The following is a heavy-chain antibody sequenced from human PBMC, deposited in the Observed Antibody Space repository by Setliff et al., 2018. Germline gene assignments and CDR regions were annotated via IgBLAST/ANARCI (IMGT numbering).Heavy chain of an antibody. Sequence: ASVKVSCKVSGYTLTELSMHWVRQAPGKGLEWMGGFDXXXGXXIYAQKFXXRVTMTEDTSTDTAYMELSSLRSEDTAVYYCARGPCSGGSCYYQDYWGQGTLVTVSS. CDR2: FDXXXGXX. V-gene: IGHV1-24*01. J-gene: IGHJ4*02. D-gene: IGHD2-15*01. CDR1: GYTLTELS. CDR3: ARGPCSGGSCYYQDY.